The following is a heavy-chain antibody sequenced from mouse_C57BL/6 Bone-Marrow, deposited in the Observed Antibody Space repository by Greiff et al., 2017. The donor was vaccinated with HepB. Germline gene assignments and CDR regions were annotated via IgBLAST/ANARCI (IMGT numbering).Heavy chain of an antibody. Sequence: VQVVESGAELVRPGASVTLSCKASGYTFTDYEMHWVKQTPVHGLEWIGAIDPETGGTAYNQKFKGKAILTADKSSSTAYMELRSLTSEDSAVYYCTSITTVVFDYWGQGTTLTVSS. CDR1: GYTFTDYE. D-gene: IGHD1-1*01. CDR3: TSITTVVFDY. V-gene: IGHV1-15*01. CDR2: IDPETGGT. J-gene: IGHJ2*01.